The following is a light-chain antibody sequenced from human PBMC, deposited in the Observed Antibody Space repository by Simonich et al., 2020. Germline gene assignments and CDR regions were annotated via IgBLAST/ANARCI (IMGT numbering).Light chain of an antibody. V-gene: IGKV1-12*01. J-gene: IGKJ5*01. CDR3: QQYYSYQIT. CDR1: QGISSW. CDR2: AAS. Sequence: DIQMTQSPSSVSASVGDRVTITCRASQGISSWLAWYQQKPGKAPKLLIYAASTLQRGVPSRFSGSGSGTDFTLTISCLQSEDFATYYCQQYYSYQITFGQGTRLEIK.